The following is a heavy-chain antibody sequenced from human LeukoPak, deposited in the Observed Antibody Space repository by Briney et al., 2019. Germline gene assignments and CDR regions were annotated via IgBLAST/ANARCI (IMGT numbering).Heavy chain of an antibody. CDR1: GGSISSGGYY. CDR3: ARASCDFWSGYYTDYYGMDV. D-gene: IGHD3-3*01. J-gene: IGHJ6*02. V-gene: IGHV4-31*03. Sequence: SETLSLTCTVSGGSISSGGYYWSWIRQHPGKGLEWIGYIYYSGSTYYNPSLKSRVTISVDTSKNQFSLKLSSVTAADTAVYYCARASCDFWSGYYTDYYGMDVWGQGTTVTVSS. CDR2: IYYSGST.